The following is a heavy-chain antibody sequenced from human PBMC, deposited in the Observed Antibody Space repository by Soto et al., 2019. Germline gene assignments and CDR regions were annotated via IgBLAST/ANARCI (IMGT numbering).Heavy chain of an antibody. J-gene: IGHJ4*02. CDR3: AGTPDNEGVDY. CDR1: GGSISSYY. CDR2: IYYSGST. V-gene: IGHV4-59*01. Sequence: KQSQTLSLTCTVSGGSISSYYWSWIRQPPGKGLEWIGYIYYSGSTNYNPSLKSRVTISVDTSKNQFSLKLSSVTAADTAVYYCAGTPDNEGVDYWGQGTLVTVSS. D-gene: IGHD1-1*01.